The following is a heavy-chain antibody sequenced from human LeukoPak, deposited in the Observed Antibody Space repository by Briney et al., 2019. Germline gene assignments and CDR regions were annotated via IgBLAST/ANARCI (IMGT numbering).Heavy chain of an antibody. CDR2: INPDSGGT. D-gene: IGHD5-12*01. J-gene: IGHJ4*02. V-gene: IGHV1-2*02. CDR1: GYTFTGFY. Sequence: ASVKVSCKASGYTFTGFYMHWVRQAPGQGLEWMGWINPDSGGTNYAQKFQGRVTVTRDTSISTAYMELSRLTSDGTAVYYCARLNSGYDYFVYWGQGTLVTVSS. CDR3: ARLNSGYDYFVY.